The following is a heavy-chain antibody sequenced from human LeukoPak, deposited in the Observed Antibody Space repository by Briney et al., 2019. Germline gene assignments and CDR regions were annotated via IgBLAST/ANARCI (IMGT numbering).Heavy chain of an antibody. D-gene: IGHD2-15*01. CDR3: ATDNPPYCNGGSCYFA. CDR1: FGNSY. V-gene: IGHV1-2*02. J-gene: IGHJ5*02. CDR2: MNPGTGVT. Sequence: ASVKVSCKAFGNSYIHWVRQAPGHGLAWMGGMNPGTGVTNYAQKFQCRVNMTRDSSISTAYMDLSRLTSDDTAIYYEATDNPPYCNGGSCYFAWGQGTLVTVSS.